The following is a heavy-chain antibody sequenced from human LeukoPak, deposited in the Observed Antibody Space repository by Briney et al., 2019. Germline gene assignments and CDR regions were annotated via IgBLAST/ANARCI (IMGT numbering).Heavy chain of an antibody. CDR3: AREGIAVADTYYYYYMDV. V-gene: IGHV4-61*02. J-gene: IGHJ6*03. CDR1: GTSIRSGSYY. Sequence: ASETLSLTCTVTGTSIRSGSYYWNWIRQAAGKGLEWIGRMYIGGRTTYNPSLKSRVTISLETTENQFSLRLRSVTAADTAVYYCAREGIAVADTYYYYYMDVWGKGTWVTVSS. CDR2: MYIGGRT. D-gene: IGHD6-19*01.